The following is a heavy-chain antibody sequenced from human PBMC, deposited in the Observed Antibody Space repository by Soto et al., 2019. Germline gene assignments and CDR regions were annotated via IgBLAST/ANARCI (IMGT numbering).Heavy chain of an antibody. CDR2: INHSGST. V-gene: IGHV4-34*01. CDR3: ARVGAAAGLDY. CDR1: GGSFSGYY. J-gene: IGHJ4*02. D-gene: IGHD6-13*01. Sequence: LSLTCAVYGGSFSGYYWSWIRQPPGKGLEWIGEINHSGSTNYNPSLKSRVTISVDTSKNQFSLKLSSVTAADTAVYYCARVGAAAGLDYWGQGTLVTVSS.